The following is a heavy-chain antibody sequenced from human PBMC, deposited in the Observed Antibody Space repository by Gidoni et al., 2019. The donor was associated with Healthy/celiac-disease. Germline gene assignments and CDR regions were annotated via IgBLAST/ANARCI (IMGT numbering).Heavy chain of an antibody. J-gene: IGHJ3*02. Sequence: TAWEYQMPGKGLEWMGIIYPGDSDTRYSPSFQGQVTISADKSISTAYLQWSSLKASDTAMYYCATTTVTPDDAFDIWGQGTMVTVSS. V-gene: IGHV5-51*07. D-gene: IGHD4-17*01. CDR3: ATTTVTPDDAFDI. CDR2: IYPGDSDT.